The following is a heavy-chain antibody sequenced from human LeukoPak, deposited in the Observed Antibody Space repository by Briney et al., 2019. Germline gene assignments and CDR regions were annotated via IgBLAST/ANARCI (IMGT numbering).Heavy chain of an antibody. CDR2: IYYSGST. CDR3: ASGVPYCSSTSCYGFDP. J-gene: IGHJ5*02. CDR1: GGSISSYY. Sequence: SETLSLTCTVSGGSISSYYWSWIRQPPGKGLEWIGYIYYSGSTNYNPSLKSRVTISVDTSKNQFSLKLSSVTAADTAVYYCASGVPYCSSTSCYGFDPWGQGTLVTVSS. V-gene: IGHV4-59*01. D-gene: IGHD2-2*01.